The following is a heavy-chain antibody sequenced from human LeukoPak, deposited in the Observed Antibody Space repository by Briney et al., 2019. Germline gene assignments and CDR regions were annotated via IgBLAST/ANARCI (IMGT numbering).Heavy chain of an antibody. J-gene: IGHJ4*02. CDR1: GSSISSDSYY. V-gene: IGHV4-61*02. CDR3: AREPADSPFDY. D-gene: IGHD2-21*01. CDR2: YYTSGST. Sequence: PSQTLSLTCTVSGSSISSDSYYWSWIRQPAGKGLEWIGRYYTSGSTSYNPSLKSRVSISVDKSKNQFPLRLSSVTAADTAVYYCAREPADSPFDYWGQGTLVTVSS.